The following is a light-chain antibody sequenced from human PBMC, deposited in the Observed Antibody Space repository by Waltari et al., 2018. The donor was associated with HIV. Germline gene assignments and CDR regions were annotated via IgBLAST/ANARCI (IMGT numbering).Light chain of an antibody. CDR1: SSNLGSNA. V-gene: IGLV1-36*01. Sequence: QSVLTQPPSVSEAPRQRVTISCSGSSSNLGSNAVNWYQQVPGKAPKLLIYYDDLLSAGVSDRLPGSKSGTSASLASRGLQSEDEADYYCAAWDDSLNGYVFGSGTKVTVL. CDR3: AAWDDSLNGYV. CDR2: YDD. J-gene: IGLJ1*01.